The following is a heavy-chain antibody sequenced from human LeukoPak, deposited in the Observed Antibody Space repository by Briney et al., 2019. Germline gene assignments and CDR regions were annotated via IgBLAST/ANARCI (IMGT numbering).Heavy chain of an antibody. D-gene: IGHD3-22*01. CDR3: ARLLDDSSGYDAFDI. V-gene: IGHV4-59*08. Sequence: SETLSLTCTVSGGSISSYYWSWIRQPPGKGLEWIGYIYYSGSTNNNPSLKSRVTISVDTSKNQFSLKLSSVTAADTAVYYCARLLDDSSGYDAFDIWGQGTMVTVSS. J-gene: IGHJ3*02. CDR1: GGSISSYY. CDR2: IYYSGST.